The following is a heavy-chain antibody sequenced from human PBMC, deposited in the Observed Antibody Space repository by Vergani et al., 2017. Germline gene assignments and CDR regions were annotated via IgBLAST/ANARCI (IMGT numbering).Heavy chain of an antibody. CDR3: AKFDDSSLVRAGEGY. Sequence: QVQLVESGGGVVQPGRSLRLSCAASGFTFSSYGMHWVRQAPGKGLEGVAVISYDGSNKYYADSVKGRFTISRDNSKNTLYLQMNSLRAEDTAVYYFAKFDDSSLVRAGEGYWGQGTLVTVSS. D-gene: IGHD3-22*01. CDR1: GFTFSSYG. J-gene: IGHJ4*02. CDR2: ISYDGSNK. V-gene: IGHV3-30*18.